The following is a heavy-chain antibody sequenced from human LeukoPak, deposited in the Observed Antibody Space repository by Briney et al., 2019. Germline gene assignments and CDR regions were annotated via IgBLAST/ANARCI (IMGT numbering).Heavy chain of an antibody. V-gene: IGHV3-30*18. D-gene: IGHD2-15*01. Sequence: PGGSLRLSCAASGFTFSNYAIYWVRQAPGKGLEWVAVISYAGSNKYYADSVKGRFTISRDNSKNTLYLQMNSLRAEDTAIYYCAKDKYCSGGSCYSGAFDFWGQGTMVTVSS. CDR2: ISYAGSNK. J-gene: IGHJ3*01. CDR3: AKDKYCSGGSCYSGAFDF. CDR1: GFTFSNYA.